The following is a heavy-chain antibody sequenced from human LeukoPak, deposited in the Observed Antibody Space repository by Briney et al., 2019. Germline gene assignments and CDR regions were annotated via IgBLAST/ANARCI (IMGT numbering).Heavy chain of an antibody. CDR3: ARERGGYFFDY. D-gene: IGHD3-10*01. CDR2: ITRDSRGI. J-gene: IGHJ4*02. V-gene: IGHV3-48*02. Sequence: PGGSLRLSCVASSGFSTYTMNWVRQAPGKGLECISYITRDSRGIYYADSVKGRFTISRDNAKNSLYLQLNSLRDDDTVVYYCARERGGYFFDYWGQGTLVTVSS. CDR1: SGFSTYT.